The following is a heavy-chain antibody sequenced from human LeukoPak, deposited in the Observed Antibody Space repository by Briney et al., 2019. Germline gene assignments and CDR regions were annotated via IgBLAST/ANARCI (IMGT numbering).Heavy chain of an antibody. J-gene: IGHJ2*01. CDR3: ARAMDYGDYPYFDL. V-gene: IGHV1-69*05. Sequence: SVKVCCKASGGTFSSYAISWGRQAPGQGLEWMGRIIPIFGTANYAQKFQGRVTITTDESTSTAYMELSSLRSEDTAVYYCARAMDYGDYPYFDLWGRGTLVTVSS. CDR1: GGTFSSYA. D-gene: IGHD4-17*01. CDR2: IIPIFGTA.